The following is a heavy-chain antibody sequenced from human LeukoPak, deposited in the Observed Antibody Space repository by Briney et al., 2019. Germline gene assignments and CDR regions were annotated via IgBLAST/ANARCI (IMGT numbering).Heavy chain of an antibody. CDR1: GYTFTAYY. Sequence: ASVKVSCKASGYTFTAYYVHWVRQAPGQGLEWVGRINPNSGGTNYAQKFQGRVTMTRDTSISTAYMELSRLTSDDTAVYYCASRLGYCSSTSCPSSWGQGTLVTVSS. CDR3: ASRLGYCSSTSCPSS. CDR2: INPNSGGT. V-gene: IGHV1-2*06. D-gene: IGHD2-2*01. J-gene: IGHJ5*02.